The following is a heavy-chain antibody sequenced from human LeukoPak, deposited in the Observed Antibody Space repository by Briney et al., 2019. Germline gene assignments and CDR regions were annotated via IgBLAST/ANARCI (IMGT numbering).Heavy chain of an antibody. V-gene: IGHV1-46*01. CDR1: GYTFTSYY. J-gene: IGHJ5*02. D-gene: IGHD3-22*01. CDR3: ARDLFSSGYGSGFDP. Sequence: ASVKVSCKASGYTFTSYYMHWVRQAPGQGLEWMGIINPSGGSTSYAQKFQSRVTMTRDMSTSTVYMELSSLRSEDTAVYYCARDLFSSGYGSGFDPWGQGTLVTVSS. CDR2: INPSGGST.